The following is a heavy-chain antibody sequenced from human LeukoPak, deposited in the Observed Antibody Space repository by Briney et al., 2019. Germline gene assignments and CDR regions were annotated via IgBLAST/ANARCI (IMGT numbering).Heavy chain of an antibody. CDR2: ISYDGSNK. CDR3: ARAGRVTTTYWYFDV. J-gene: IGHJ2*01. V-gene: IGHV3-30*03. D-gene: IGHD4-17*01. CDR1: GFTFSSYA. Sequence: GGSLSLSCAASGFTFSSYAMSWVRQAPGKGLEWVAVISYDGSNKHYADSVKGRFTISRDNSKNTMYLQMNSLRGEDTAVYYCARAGRVTTTYWYFDVCGRGTLVTVSS.